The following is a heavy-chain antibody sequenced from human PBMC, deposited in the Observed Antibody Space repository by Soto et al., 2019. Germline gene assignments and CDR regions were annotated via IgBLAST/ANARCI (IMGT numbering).Heavy chain of an antibody. CDR2: ITSSGSYV. V-gene: IGHV3-21*01. Sequence: LRLSCVTSGFTFSRNTMNWVRQAPGKGLEWVASITSSGSYVYYADSVKGRFSASRDNAKNSLSLQMDSLRPDDTAIYFCVKDEGIEAMDVWGQGNRVTVSS. CDR1: GFTFSRNT. CDR3: VKDEGIEAMDV. J-gene: IGHJ6*02.